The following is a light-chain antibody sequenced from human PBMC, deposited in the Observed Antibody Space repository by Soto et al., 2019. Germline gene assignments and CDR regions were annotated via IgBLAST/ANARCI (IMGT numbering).Light chain of an antibody. CDR3: QQYDSLPYT. V-gene: IGKV1-33*01. CDR2: DAF. Sequence: DIQMTQSTSSLSASVGDRVTITCRASQDISNYLAWYQQKPGKAPRLLIYDAFHLETGVPSRFSGSRSGTEFTFTISGLQPEDIATYCCQQYDSLPYTFGQGTKVDIK. J-gene: IGKJ2*01. CDR1: QDISNY.